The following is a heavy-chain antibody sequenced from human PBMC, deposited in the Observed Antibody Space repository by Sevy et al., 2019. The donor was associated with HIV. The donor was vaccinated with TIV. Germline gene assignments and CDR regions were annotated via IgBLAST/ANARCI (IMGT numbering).Heavy chain of an antibody. CDR3: AKDIVFLAGDAFDI. D-gene: IGHD2-15*01. CDR2: ISGSDGST. CDR1: GFTFTNYA. Sequence: GGSLRLSCAASGFTFTNYAMNWVRQAPGKGLEWVSGISGSDGSTYYADSVKGRFTISRDNSKNTLFLQMHSLRAEDTAVYYCAKDIVFLAGDAFDIWGQGTMVTVSS. V-gene: IGHV3-23*01. J-gene: IGHJ3*02.